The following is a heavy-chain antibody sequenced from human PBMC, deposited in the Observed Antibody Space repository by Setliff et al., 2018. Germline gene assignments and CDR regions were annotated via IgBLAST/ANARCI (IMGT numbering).Heavy chain of an antibody. V-gene: IGHV1-18*01. D-gene: IGHD3-10*01. Sequence: ASVKVSCKASGSTFSNYGVTWVRQAPGQGLEWMGWVAVYNGNTKYAQNLQGRLTLTTDISTSTAYTELGSLTTDDTAVYYCARVESMVRGKNILRHFDYWGQGIQVTVSS. J-gene: IGHJ4*02. CDR1: GSTFSNYG. CDR3: ARVESMVRGKNILRHFDY. CDR2: VAVYNGNT.